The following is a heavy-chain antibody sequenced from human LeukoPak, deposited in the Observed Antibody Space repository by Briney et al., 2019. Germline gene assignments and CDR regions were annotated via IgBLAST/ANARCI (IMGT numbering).Heavy chain of an antibody. CDR3: GRGAAVAGILYYFDY. CDR2: IPYDGSNK. D-gene: IGHD6-19*01. V-gene: IGHV3-30-3*01. CDR1: GFTFSSYT. J-gene: IGHJ4*02. Sequence: PGRSLRLSCAASGFTFSSYTMHWVRQAPGKGLEWVSVIPYDGSNKYYVDSVKGRFTISRDNSKNTLYLQMNSLTPEDAAVYYCGRGAAVAGILYYFDYWGQGTLVTVSS.